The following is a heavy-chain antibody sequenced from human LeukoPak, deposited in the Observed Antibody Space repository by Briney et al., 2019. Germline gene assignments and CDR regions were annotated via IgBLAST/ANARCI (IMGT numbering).Heavy chain of an antibody. D-gene: IGHD3-16*01. Sequence: PGGSLRLSCAASGFTFSSYGMHWVRQAPGKGLEWVAVISYDGSNKYYADSVKGRFTISRDNSKNTLYLQMNSLRAEDTAVYYCAGGIPFGSMDVWGKGTTVTVSS. V-gene: IGHV3-30*03. CDR1: GFTFSSYG. CDR2: ISYDGSNK. J-gene: IGHJ6*03. CDR3: AGGIPFGSMDV.